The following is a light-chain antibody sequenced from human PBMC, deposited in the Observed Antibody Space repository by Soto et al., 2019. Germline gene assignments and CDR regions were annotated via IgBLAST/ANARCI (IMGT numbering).Light chain of an antibody. Sequence: QSDLTQPPSVSGAPGQRVTISCTGSSSNIGAGYGVHWYQHLPGAAPKLVIFQNNIRPSGVPDRFSGSQSDTSAYLAITGLQAEDEADYYCQTADTSLSVVFGGGTKLTVL. CDR1: SSNIGAGYG. J-gene: IGLJ3*02. CDR2: QNN. CDR3: QTADTSLSVV. V-gene: IGLV1-40*01.